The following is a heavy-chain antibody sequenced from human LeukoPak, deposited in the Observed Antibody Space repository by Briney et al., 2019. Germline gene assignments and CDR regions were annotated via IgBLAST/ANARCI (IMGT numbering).Heavy chain of an antibody. J-gene: IGHJ4*02. Sequence: ASVKVSCKASGGTFSIYAISWVRQAPGQGLEWMGGIIPIFGTANYAQKFQGRVTITADESTSTAYMELSSLRSEDTAVYYCARDGPSYDSSGYYFDYWGQGTLVTVSS. CDR2: IIPIFGTA. CDR1: GGTFSIYA. V-gene: IGHV1-69*01. CDR3: ARDGPSYDSSGYYFDY. D-gene: IGHD3-22*01.